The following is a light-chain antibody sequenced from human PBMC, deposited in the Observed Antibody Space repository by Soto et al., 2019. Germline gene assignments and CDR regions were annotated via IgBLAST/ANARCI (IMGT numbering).Light chain of an antibody. J-gene: IGKJ3*01. CDR3: QQRSNWPPGVT. Sequence: EVVLTQSPATLSLSPGERATLSCTASQSVTTYLAWYQQKPGQAPRLLIYDASTRATGIPARFSGSGSGTDFTLTISSLEPEDFAVYYCQQRSNWPPGVTFGPGTKVDIK. CDR1: QSVTTY. V-gene: IGKV3-11*01. CDR2: DAS.